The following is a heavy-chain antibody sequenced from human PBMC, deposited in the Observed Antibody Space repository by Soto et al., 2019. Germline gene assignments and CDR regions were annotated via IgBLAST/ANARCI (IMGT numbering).Heavy chain of an antibody. CDR3: ARDFGHGYYLDY. V-gene: IGHV3-48*02. CDR1: GFSFSNYN. D-gene: IGHD3-3*01. Sequence: GGSLRLSCVASGFSFSNYNMNWVRQAPGKGLEWVSYITDSSDTVHYADSVRGRFTTSRDNAESSLYLQMNSLRDEDTAVYFCARDFGHGYYLDYWGRGTLVTVSS. CDR2: ITDSSDTV. J-gene: IGHJ4*02.